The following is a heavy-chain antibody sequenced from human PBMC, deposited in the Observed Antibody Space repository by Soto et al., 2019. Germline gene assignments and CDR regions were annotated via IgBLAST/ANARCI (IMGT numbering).Heavy chain of an antibody. V-gene: IGHV4-30-4*01. J-gene: IGHJ3*02. CDR2: IYYSGTT. Sequence: QVQLQESGPGLVKPSQTLSLTCTVSGGSISSDNYYWSWIRQPPGKGLEWIGYIYYSGTTYYNPSLKGRVTRSVDTSKNQFPLRLSSMTAADTAVYYCARDGRTGNYITKHAFDIWGQGTMVTVSS. CDR1: GGSISSDNYY. CDR3: ARDGRTGNYITKHAFDI. D-gene: IGHD1-7*01.